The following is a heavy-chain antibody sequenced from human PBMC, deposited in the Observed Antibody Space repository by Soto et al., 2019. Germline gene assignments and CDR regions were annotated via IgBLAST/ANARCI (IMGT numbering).Heavy chain of an antibody. Sequence: QVQLVESGGGVVQPGRSLRLSCAASGFTFSSYAMHWVRQAPGKGLEWVAVISYDGSNKYYADSVKGRFTISRDNSKKTLYLQLNSLRAAATAVYYCARDPLWGTAMVLWYFDLWGRGTLVTVSS. CDR1: GFTFSSYA. CDR2: ISYDGSNK. J-gene: IGHJ2*01. D-gene: IGHD5-18*01. CDR3: ARDPLWGTAMVLWYFDL. V-gene: IGHV3-30-3*01.